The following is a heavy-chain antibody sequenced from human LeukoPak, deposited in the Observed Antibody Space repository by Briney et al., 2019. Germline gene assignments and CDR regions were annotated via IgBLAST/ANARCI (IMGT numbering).Heavy chain of an antibody. CDR1: GGSMSAYY. J-gene: IGHJ4*02. CDR2: SYYTGST. Sequence: PSETLSLTCTISGGSMSAYYWSWIRQSPGKGLEWIGYSYYTGSTSYNPSLRSRVTPSVDTYKNQFSLRLTTVTAADTAVYYCTTYDSSGYFLEYWGQGILVTVSS. V-gene: IGHV4-59*03. CDR3: TTYDSSGYFLEY. D-gene: IGHD3-22*01.